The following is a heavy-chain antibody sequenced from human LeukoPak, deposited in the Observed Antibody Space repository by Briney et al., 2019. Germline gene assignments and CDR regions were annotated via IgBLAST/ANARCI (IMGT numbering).Heavy chain of an antibody. Sequence: GGSLRLSCAASGFTFSSYGMHWVRQAPGKGLEWVAVIWYGGSNKYYADSVKGRFTISRDNSKNTLYLQMNSLRAEDTAVYYCARAGGGYYFDYWGQGTLVTVSS. CDR3: ARAGGGYYFDY. CDR2: IWYGGSNK. J-gene: IGHJ4*02. D-gene: IGHD3-16*01. V-gene: IGHV3-33*08. CDR1: GFTFSSYG.